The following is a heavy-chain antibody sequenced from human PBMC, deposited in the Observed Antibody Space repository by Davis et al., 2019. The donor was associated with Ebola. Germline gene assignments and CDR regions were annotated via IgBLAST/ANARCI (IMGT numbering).Heavy chain of an antibody. CDR2: ISSSSSYI. CDR3: ARNDFWSGYHFDY. D-gene: IGHD3-3*01. CDR1: GFTFSSYS. J-gene: IGHJ4*02. Sequence: GSLKISCAASGFTFSSYSMNWVRQAPGKGLEWVSSISSSSSYIYYADSVKGRFTISRDNAKNSLYLQMNSLRAEDTAVYYCARNDFWSGYHFDYWGQGTLVTVSS. V-gene: IGHV3-21*01.